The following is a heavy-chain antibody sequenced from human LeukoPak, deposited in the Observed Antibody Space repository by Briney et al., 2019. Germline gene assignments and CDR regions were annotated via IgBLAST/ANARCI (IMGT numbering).Heavy chain of an antibody. CDR2: IIPIFGTA. Sequence: SVKVSCKASGGTFSSYAISWVRQAPGQGLEWMGGIIPIFGTANYAQKFQGRVTITADESTSTAYMELSSLRSEDTAVYYCASSRDGYNSKWFDPWGQGTLVTVSS. J-gene: IGHJ5*02. D-gene: IGHD5-24*01. CDR1: GGTFSSYA. V-gene: IGHV1-69*13. CDR3: ASSRDGYNSKWFDP.